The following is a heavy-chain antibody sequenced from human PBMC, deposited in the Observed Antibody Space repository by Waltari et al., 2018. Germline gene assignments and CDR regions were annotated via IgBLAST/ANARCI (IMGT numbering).Heavy chain of an antibody. CDR3: ARPTYGGYNY. D-gene: IGHD5-12*01. J-gene: IGHJ4*02. CDR2: MNHDGDS. Sequence: QVQIQQWGAGLLRPSETLSLTCAVHGGSFRGYYWSRTRQSPGKGLEWIGEMNHDGDSNYNPSLESRVTISVDTSKNQLSLNLTSVTAADTAVYYCARPTYGGYNYWGQGTLVTVSS. V-gene: IGHV4-34*02. CDR1: GGSFRGYY.